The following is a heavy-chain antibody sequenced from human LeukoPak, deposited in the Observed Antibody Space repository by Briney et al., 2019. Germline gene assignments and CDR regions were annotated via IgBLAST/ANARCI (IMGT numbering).Heavy chain of an antibody. CDR1: GYTFTSYA. J-gene: IGHJ5*02. CDR2: IIPIFGTA. Sequence: ASVKVSCKASGYTFTSYAISWVRQAPGQGLEWMGGIIPIFGTANYAQKFQGRVTITADKSTSTAYMELSSLRSEDTAVYYCARDGETNSGGSWHHMWWFDPWGQGTLVTVSS. D-gene: IGHD2-15*01. CDR3: ARDGETNSGGSWHHMWWFDP. V-gene: IGHV1-69*06.